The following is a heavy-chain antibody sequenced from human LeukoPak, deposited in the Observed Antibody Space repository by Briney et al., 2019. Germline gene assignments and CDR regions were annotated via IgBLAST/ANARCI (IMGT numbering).Heavy chain of an antibody. V-gene: IGHV4-34*01. CDR1: GGSFSGYY. CDR2: INHSGST. CDR3: ARLSSMRDY. Sequence: SETLSLTCAVYGGSFSGYYWSWIRQPPGKGLEWIGEINHSGSTNYNPSLKSRVTISVDTSKNQFSLKLSSVTAADTAVYYCARLSSMRDYWGQGTLVTVSS. J-gene: IGHJ4*02.